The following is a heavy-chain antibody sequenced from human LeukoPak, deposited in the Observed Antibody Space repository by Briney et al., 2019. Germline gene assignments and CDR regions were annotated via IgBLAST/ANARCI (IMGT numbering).Heavy chain of an antibody. D-gene: IGHD2-21*02. V-gene: IGHV4-31*03. CDR3: ARVQGVTVFY. Sequence: SQTLSLTCTVSGGSISSGGYYWSWIRQHPGKGLEWIGEINHSGSTNYNPSLKSRVTISVDTSKNQFSLKLSSVTAADTAVYYCARVQGVTVFYWGQGTLVTVSS. CDR2: INHSGST. J-gene: IGHJ4*02. CDR1: GGSISSGGYY.